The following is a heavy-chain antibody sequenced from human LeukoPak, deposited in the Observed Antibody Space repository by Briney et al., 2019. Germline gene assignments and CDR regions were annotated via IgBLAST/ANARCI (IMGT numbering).Heavy chain of an antibody. CDR2: IFTTGST. CDR3: ARGPTGYDGASYYYYYMDV. CDR1: GGSISSVSNY. Sequence: SETLSLTCTVSGGSISSVSNYWSWVRQPAGKGLEWIGRIFTTGSTNYNPSLKSRVTISTDTSKNQFSLKLSSVTAADTAVYYCARGPTGYDGASYYYYYMDVWGKGTTVTISS. J-gene: IGHJ6*03. V-gene: IGHV4-61*02. D-gene: IGHD3-22*01.